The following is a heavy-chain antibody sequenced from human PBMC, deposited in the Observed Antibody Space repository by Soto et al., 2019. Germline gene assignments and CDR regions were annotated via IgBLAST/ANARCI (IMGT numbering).Heavy chain of an antibody. J-gene: IGHJ4*02. D-gene: IGHD4-17*01. V-gene: IGHV2-5*02. CDR2: IYWDDDK. CDR3: AHSLAASNCGDYDAINSFHY. CDR1: GFSLSTSGVG. Sequence: QITLKESGPTLVKPTQTLTLTCTFSGFSLSTSGVGVGWIRQPPGKALEWLALIYWDDDKRYSPSLKSRLTITKDTAKHQVVLTMTNVDPVDTATYYGAHSLAASNCGDYDAINSFHYWGQGTLVTVST.